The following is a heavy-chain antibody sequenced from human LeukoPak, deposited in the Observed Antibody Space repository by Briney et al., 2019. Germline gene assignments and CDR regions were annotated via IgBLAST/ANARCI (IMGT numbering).Heavy chain of an antibody. V-gene: IGHV3-74*01. J-gene: IGHJ1*01. Sequence: GGSLRLSCAASGFTFNNYDTQWVRQAPGKGLVWVSRIKSDGSTNYADSVKGRFTISRDNAKNTLSLQMNSLRPEDTGVYYCARAPSEIGGYYPEYFRHWGQGTLVTVSS. CDR3: ARAPSEIGGYYPEYFRH. CDR1: GFTFNNYD. CDR2: IKSDGST. D-gene: IGHD3-3*01.